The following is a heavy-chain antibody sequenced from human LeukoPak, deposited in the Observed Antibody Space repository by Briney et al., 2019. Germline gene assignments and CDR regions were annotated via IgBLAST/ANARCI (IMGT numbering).Heavy chain of an antibody. J-gene: IGHJ4*02. Sequence: SETLSLTCTVSGGSISSSNHYWGWIRQPPGKGLEWIGSMSYSGSTFYNPSLKSRVTISVDTSKNQFSLRLSSETAADTAVYYCARTLRYFDWLPAGETDYWGQGTLVTVSS. CDR1: GGSISSSNHY. CDR2: MSYSGST. V-gene: IGHV4-39*01. CDR3: ARTLRYFDWLPAGETDY. D-gene: IGHD3-9*01.